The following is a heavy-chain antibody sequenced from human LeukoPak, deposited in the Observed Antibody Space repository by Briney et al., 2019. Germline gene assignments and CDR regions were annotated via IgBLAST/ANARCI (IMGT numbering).Heavy chain of an antibody. D-gene: IGHD6-13*01. J-gene: IGHJ4*02. CDR1: GFTFSDYW. CDR3: AKDPAMGAAAGYFDY. V-gene: IGHV3-23*01. CDR2: ISGSGGST. Sequence: GGSLRLSCAASGFTFSDYWMSWVRQAPGKGLEWVSAISGSGGSTYYADSVKGRFTISRDNSKNTLYLQMNSLRAEDTAVYYCAKDPAMGAAAGYFDYWGQGTLVTVSS.